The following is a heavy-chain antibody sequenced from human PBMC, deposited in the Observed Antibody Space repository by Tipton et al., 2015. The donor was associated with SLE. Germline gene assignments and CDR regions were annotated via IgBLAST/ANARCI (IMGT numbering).Heavy chain of an antibody. V-gene: IGHV3-30*04. D-gene: IGHD1-1*01. CDR2: ISYDGSNE. CDR1: GFTFRSYA. Sequence: SLRLSCAASGFTFRSYAMHWVRQAPGKGLEWVTVISYDGSNEYYADSVKGRFTISRDNSKNTLYLQMSSLRTEDTAVYYCAREQQLELDDAFDIWGQGTMVTVSS. J-gene: IGHJ3*02. CDR3: AREQQLELDDAFDI.